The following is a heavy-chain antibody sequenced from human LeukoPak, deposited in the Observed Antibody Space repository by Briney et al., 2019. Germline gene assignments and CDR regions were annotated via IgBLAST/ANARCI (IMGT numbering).Heavy chain of an antibody. D-gene: IGHD3-22*01. CDR2: INSDGSST. Sequence: GGSLRLSCEASGFTFSSYAIHWVRQAPGKGLVWVSRINSDGSSTSYADSVKGRFTISRDNAKNTLYLQMNSLRAEDTAVYYCARDEMGYDSSGYNPGTDYWGQGTLVTVSS. V-gene: IGHV3-74*01. CDR1: GFTFSSYA. CDR3: ARDEMGYDSSGYNPGTDY. J-gene: IGHJ4*02.